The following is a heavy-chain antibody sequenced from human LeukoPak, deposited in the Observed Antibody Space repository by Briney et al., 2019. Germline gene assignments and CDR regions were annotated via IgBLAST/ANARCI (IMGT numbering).Heavy chain of an antibody. CDR1: GGTFSSYA. V-gene: IGHV1-69*05. CDR2: IIPIFGTA. J-gene: IGHJ5*02. D-gene: IGHD1-14*01. Sequence: SVKVSCKASGGTFSSYAISWVRQAPGQGLEWMGGIIPIFGTANYAQKFQGRVTITTDESTSTAYMELSSLRSEDAAVYYCARGDSGRKYNWFDPWGQGTLVTVSS. CDR3: ARGDSGRKYNWFDP.